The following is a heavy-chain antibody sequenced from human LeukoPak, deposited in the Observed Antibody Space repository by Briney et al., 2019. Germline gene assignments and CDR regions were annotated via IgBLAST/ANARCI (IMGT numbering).Heavy chain of an antibody. CDR3: ATFSPTAGTGLDY. Sequence: GGSLRLSCAASGFTFSSYSMNWVRQAPGKGLEWVSSISSSSSYIYYADSVKGRFTISRDNAKNSLYLQMNRLRAEDTAVYYCATFSPTAGTGLDYWGQGTLVTVSS. J-gene: IGHJ4*02. CDR1: GFTFSSYS. V-gene: IGHV3-21*01. D-gene: IGHD6-19*01. CDR2: ISSSSSYI.